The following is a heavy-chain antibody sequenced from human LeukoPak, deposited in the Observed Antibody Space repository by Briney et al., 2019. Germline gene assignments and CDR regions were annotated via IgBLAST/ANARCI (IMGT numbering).Heavy chain of an antibody. CDR3: AKDRSGSYSLVSFFDY. D-gene: IGHD1-26*01. V-gene: IGHV3-23*01. CDR1: GFTFSSYG. CDR2: ISGSGGST. J-gene: IGHJ4*02. Sequence: GGTLRLSCAASGFTFSSYGMSWVRQAPGKGLEWVSAISGSGGSTYYADSVKGRFTISRDNSKNTLYLQMNSLRAEDTAVYYCAKDRSGSYSLVSFFDYWGQGTLVTVSS.